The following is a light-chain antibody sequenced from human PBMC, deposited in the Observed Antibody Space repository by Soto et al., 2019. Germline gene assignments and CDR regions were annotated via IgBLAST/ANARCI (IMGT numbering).Light chain of an antibody. CDR1: SSDVCGYNF. CDR3: CSNAGSDTWV. Sequence: QSALTQPRSVSGSPGQSVTISCSGSSSDVCGYNFVSWYQQHPGKAPKLMIYDVSKRPSGVPGRFSGSKSGNTASLTISGLQAEDEADYYCCSNAGSDTWVFGGGTKVTVL. V-gene: IGLV2-11*01. J-gene: IGLJ3*02. CDR2: DVS.